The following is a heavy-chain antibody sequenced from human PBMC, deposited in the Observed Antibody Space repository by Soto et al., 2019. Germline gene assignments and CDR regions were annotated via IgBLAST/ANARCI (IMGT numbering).Heavy chain of an antibody. D-gene: IGHD1-26*01. CDR1: GFNFGNNW. Sequence: VGSLRLSCAASGFNFGNNWMHWVRQAPGKGLEWVSRMNSDGRTTNYADSVKGRFTVSRDNAKNTLYLQMNSLRAEDTAVYYCARGLGSYYENFDYWGQGTLVTVYS. CDR2: MNSDGRTT. V-gene: IGHV3-74*01. J-gene: IGHJ4*02. CDR3: ARGLGSYYENFDY.